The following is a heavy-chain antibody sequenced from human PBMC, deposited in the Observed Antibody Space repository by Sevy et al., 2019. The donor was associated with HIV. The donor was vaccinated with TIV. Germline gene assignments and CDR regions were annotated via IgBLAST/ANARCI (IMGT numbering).Heavy chain of an antibody. CDR2: IYYSGST. CDR1: GGSISSYY. D-gene: IGHD3-22*01. V-gene: IGHV4-59*01. J-gene: IGHJ4*02. CDR3: ARGEGYYDSSGDFDY. Sequence: SETLSLTCTVSGGSISSYYWRWIRQPPGKGLEWIGYIYYSGSTNYNPSLKSRVTISVDTSKNQFSLKLSSVTAADTAVYYCARGEGYYDSSGDFDYWGQGTLVTVS.